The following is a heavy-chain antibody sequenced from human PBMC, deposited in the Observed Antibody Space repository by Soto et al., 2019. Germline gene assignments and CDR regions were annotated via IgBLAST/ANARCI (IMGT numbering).Heavy chain of an antibody. D-gene: IGHD6-19*01. CDR3: ARHPRSGWGGENYYYGMDV. Sequence: GESLKISCKGSGYSFTSYWIGWVRQMPGKGLEWMGIIYPGDSDTNYSPSFQGHVTISADKSISTAYLQWSSLKASDTAMYYCARHPRSGWGGENYYYGMDVWGQGTTVTVSS. J-gene: IGHJ6*02. CDR1: GYSFTSYW. CDR2: IYPGDSDT. V-gene: IGHV5-51*01.